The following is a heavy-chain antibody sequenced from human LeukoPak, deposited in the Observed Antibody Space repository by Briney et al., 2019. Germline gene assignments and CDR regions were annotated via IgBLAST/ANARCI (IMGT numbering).Heavy chain of an antibody. Sequence: PSETLSLTCTVSGGSISSSSYYWGWIRQPPGKGLEWIGSIYYSGSTYYNPSLKSRVTISVDTSKNQFSLKLSSVTAADTAVYCCARRVPADEDWGQGTLVTVSS. D-gene: IGHD2-2*01. CDR2: IYYSGST. J-gene: IGHJ4*02. CDR3: ARRVPADED. V-gene: IGHV4-39*01. CDR1: GGSISSSSYY.